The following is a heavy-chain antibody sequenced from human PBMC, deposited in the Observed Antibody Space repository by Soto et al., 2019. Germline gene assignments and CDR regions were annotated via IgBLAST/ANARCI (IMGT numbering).Heavy chain of an antibody. CDR2: ISGSGGST. CDR1: GFTFSSYA. V-gene: IGHV3-23*01. J-gene: IGHJ5*02. CDR3: AKEVSYYDFWSGYYKKNWFDL. Sequence: GGSLRLSCAASGFTFSSYAMSWVRQAPGKGLEWVSAISGSGGSTYYADSVRGRFTISRDNSKNTLYLQMNSLRAEDTAVYYCAKEVSYYDFWSGYYKKNWFDLWGQGTLVTVSS. D-gene: IGHD3-3*01.